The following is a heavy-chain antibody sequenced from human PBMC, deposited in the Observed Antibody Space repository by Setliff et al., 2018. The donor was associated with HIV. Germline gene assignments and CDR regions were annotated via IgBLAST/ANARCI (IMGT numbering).Heavy chain of an antibody. CDR3: SRGHFYDTLTGFYFDY. V-gene: IGHV4-31*03. D-gene: IGHD3-9*01. CDR1: GGSISSGGYY. CDR2: IYYSGTT. Sequence: PSETLSLTCTVSGGSISSGGYYWSWIRHLPGRGLEWIGYIYYSGTTSHNPSLKRRLTISLDSSKNQFSLNLRSVTAADTAVYYCSRGHFYDTLTGFYFDYWGQGALVTVSS. J-gene: IGHJ4*02.